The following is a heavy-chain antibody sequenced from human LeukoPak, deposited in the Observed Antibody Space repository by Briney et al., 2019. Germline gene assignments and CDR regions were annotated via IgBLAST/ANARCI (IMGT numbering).Heavy chain of an antibody. Sequence: PSETLSLTCAVYGGSFSGYYWSWIRQPPGKGLEWIGEINHSGSTNYNPSLKSRVTISVDTSKNQLSLKLSSVTAADTAVYHCARDRYWFDYWGQGTLVTVSS. J-gene: IGHJ4*02. D-gene: IGHD3-16*02. CDR2: INHSGST. CDR1: GGSFSGYY. V-gene: IGHV4-34*01. CDR3: ARDRYWFDY.